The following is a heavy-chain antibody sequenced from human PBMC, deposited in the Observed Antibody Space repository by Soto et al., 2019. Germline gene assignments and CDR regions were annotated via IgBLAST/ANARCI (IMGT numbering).Heavy chain of an antibody. D-gene: IGHD6-19*01. CDR1: GYTFANYD. CDR2: VSNKNGVT. CDR3: ARERLNTGWYGFDY. J-gene: IGHJ4*02. Sequence: QVQLVQSGGEVKKPGASVKVSCKTSGYTFANYDFSWVRQAPGQGLEWMGWVSNKNGVTSYAEKFRDRVTITTDKSTSTVYMGLRSLTSDDTAVYFCARERLNTGWYGFDYWGPGAQVTVSS. V-gene: IGHV1-18*04.